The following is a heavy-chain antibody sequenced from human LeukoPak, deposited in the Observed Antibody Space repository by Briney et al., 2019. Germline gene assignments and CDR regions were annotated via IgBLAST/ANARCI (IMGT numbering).Heavy chain of an antibody. J-gene: IGHJ4*02. V-gene: IGHV4-39*07. CDR3: ARVNYDILTAFDY. Sequence: PSETLSLTCTVSGGSISSNNYFWGWIRQPPGKGLEWIGSIYDSGSTYYNPSLKSRVTISVDTSKNQFSLKLSSVTAADTAVYYCARVNYDILTAFDYWGQGTLVTVSS. CDR2: IYDSGST. CDR1: GGSISSNNYF. D-gene: IGHD3-9*01.